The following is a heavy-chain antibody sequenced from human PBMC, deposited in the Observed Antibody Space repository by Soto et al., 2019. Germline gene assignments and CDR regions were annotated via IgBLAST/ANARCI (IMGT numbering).Heavy chain of an antibody. CDR3: ARGTKRYYGSGHNGFDV. CDR2: INPSGGST. Sequence: ASEKVSWKASGYTFTSYYMHWVRQAPGQGLEWMGIINPSGGSTSYAQKFQGRVTMTRDTSTSTVYMELSSLRSEDTAEYDCARGTKRYYGSGHNGFDVWGQGTTVTVSS. J-gene: IGHJ6*02. D-gene: IGHD3-10*01. CDR1: GYTFTSYY. V-gene: IGHV1-46*01.